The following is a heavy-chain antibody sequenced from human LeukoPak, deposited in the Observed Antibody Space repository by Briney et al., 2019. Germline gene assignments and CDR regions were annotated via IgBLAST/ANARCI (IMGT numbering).Heavy chain of an antibody. CDR2: ISAYNGNT. CDR1: GYTFTSYG. J-gene: IGHJ6*02. CDR3: ARCHIVVVVADYYYGMDV. V-gene: IGHV1-18*01. D-gene: IGHD2-15*01. Sequence: ASVKVSFKASGYTFTSYGISWVRQAPGQGLEWMGWISAYNGNTNYAQKLQGRVTMTTDTSTSTAYMELRSLRSDDTAVYYCARCHIVVVVADYYYGMDVWGQGTTVTVSS.